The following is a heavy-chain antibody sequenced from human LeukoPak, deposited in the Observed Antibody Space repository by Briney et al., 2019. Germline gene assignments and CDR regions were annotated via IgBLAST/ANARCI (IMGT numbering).Heavy chain of an antibody. V-gene: IGHV3-30*02. CDR1: GFTFSSYG. D-gene: IGHD6-19*01. Sequence: GGSLRLSCAASGFTFSSYGMHWVRQAPGKGLEWVAVIWYDGSNKYCADSVKGRFTISRDNSKNTLYLQMNSLRAEDTAVYYCAKDPGTGWYKGYFDYWGQGTLVTVSS. J-gene: IGHJ4*02. CDR2: IWYDGSNK. CDR3: AKDPGTGWYKGYFDY.